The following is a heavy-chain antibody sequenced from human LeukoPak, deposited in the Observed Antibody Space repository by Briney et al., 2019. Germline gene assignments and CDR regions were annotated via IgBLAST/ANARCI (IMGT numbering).Heavy chain of an antibody. CDR3: ARETSQKGAHYMDV. J-gene: IGHJ6*03. CDR2: INHSGST. CDR1: GGSFSGYY. Sequence: TSETLSLTCAVYGGSFSGYYWSWIRQPPGKGLEWTGEINHSGSTNYNPSLKSRVTISVDTSKKQFSLKLTSVTVADTAVYYCARETSQKGAHYMDVWGKGTTVTISS. V-gene: IGHV4-34*01. D-gene: IGHD3-16*01.